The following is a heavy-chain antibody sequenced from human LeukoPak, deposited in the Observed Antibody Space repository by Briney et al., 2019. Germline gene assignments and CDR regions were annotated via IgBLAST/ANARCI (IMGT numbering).Heavy chain of an antibody. J-gene: IGHJ6*02. CDR2: IYYSGST. CDR3: ARAQLNLLVDFGMDV. D-gene: IGHD1-1*01. Sequence: SETLSLTCSVSGVSISTYYWSWIRQPPGKGLEWIGYIYYSGSTNYNPSLKSRVTISVGTSKNQFSLKLTSVTAADTAVYYCARAQLNLLVDFGMDVWGQGTTVTVSS. CDR1: GVSISTYY. V-gene: IGHV4-59*01.